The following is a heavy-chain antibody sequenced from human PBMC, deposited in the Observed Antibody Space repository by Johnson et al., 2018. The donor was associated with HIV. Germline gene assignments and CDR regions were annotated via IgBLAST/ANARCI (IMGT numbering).Heavy chain of an antibody. J-gene: IGHJ3*01. V-gene: IGHV3-30*14. CDR3: TIPYYYDSGGYQ. Sequence: QVQLVESGGGLIQPGGSLRLSCAASGFTVSSNYMSWVRQAPGKGLEWVAVISYDGSNKYYADSVKGRFTISRDNSKNTLYLQMDSLRAEDMAVYYCTIPYYYDSGGYQWGQGTMVTVSS. CDR2: ISYDGSNK. D-gene: IGHD3-22*01. CDR1: GFTVSSNY.